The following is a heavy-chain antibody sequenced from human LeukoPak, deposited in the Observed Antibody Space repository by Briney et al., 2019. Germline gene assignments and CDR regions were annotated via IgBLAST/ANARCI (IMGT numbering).Heavy chain of an antibody. CDR3: VRDLGGRSGH. CDR1: GSFSTYS. D-gene: IGHD1-26*01. V-gene: IGHV3-48*01. Sequence: TGGSLRLSCEASGSFSTYSMNWVRQAPGKGLEWISYISQSSSIIFYADSVRGRFTISRDNAKTSLYLQMNSLRAEDTAVYYCVRDLGGRSGHWGQGTLVTVSS. CDR2: ISQSSSII. J-gene: IGHJ4*02.